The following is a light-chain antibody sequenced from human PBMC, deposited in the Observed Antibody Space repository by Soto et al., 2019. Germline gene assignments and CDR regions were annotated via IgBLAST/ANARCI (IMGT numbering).Light chain of an antibody. J-gene: IGLJ1*01. CDR1: SSDVGGYNY. V-gene: IGLV2-14*03. CDR2: DVS. CDR3: SSYRASSTTHYV. Sequence: QSALTQPASLSGSPGQSITISCTGTSSDVGGYNYVSWYQQHPGKAPKLMIYDVSNRPSGVSNRFSGSKSGNTASLTISGLQAEDEADYYCSSYRASSTTHYVIGTGTKVTVL.